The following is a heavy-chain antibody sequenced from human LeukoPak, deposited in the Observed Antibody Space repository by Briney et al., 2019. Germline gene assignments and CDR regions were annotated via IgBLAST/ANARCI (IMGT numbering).Heavy chain of an antibody. J-gene: IGHJ5*02. CDR3: ARAGPDITTRPPKQNWFDP. D-gene: IGHD6-6*01. CDR1: GYTFTNYY. V-gene: IGHV1-2*02. CDR2: INPNSGGT. Sequence: ASVKVSCKASGYTFTNYYMHWVRQAPGQGLEWMGWINPNSGGTNYAQKFQGRVTMTRDTSISTAYMELSRLRSDDTAVYYCARAGPDITTRPPKQNWFDPWGQGTLVTVSS.